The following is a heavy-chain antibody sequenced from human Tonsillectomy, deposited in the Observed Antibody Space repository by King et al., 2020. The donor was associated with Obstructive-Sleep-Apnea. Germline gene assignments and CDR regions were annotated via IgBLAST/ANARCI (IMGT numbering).Heavy chain of an antibody. CDR2: ISWKSGNL. J-gene: IGHJ4*02. Sequence: VQLVESGGGLVQPGRSLRLSCAASGFTFDDYAMYWVRQVPGKGLEWVAVISWKSGNLDYLDSVKGRFITYSDKAKKSLFLQMNSLRVEDTAFYYCAKRRGIAAEDIDFWGQGTLVIVSS. D-gene: IGHD6-13*01. CDR3: AKRRGIAAEDIDF. CDR1: GFTFDDYA. V-gene: IGHV3-9*01.